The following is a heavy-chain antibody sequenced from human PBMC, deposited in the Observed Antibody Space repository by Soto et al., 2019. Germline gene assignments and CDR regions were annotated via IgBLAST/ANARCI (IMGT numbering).Heavy chain of an antibody. J-gene: IGHJ4*02. D-gene: IGHD2-2*01. V-gene: IGHV3-21*01. CDR3: ARDVGYCSSTSCPPLYYFVY. Sequence: EVQLVESGGGLVKPGGSLRLSCAASGFTFSSYSMNWVRQAPGKGLEWVSSISSSSSYIYYADSVKVRFTISRDNAKNSLYLQMNSLRAEDTAVYYCARDVGYCSSTSCPPLYYFVYWGQGTLVTVSS. CDR1: GFTFSSYS. CDR2: ISSSSSYI.